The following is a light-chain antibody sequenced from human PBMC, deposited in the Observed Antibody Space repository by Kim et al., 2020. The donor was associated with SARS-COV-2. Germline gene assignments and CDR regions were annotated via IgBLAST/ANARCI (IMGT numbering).Light chain of an antibody. CDR1: QSVSNYY. V-gene: IGKV3-20*01. J-gene: IGKJ4*01. CDR3: QQYGSSPLT. Sequence: IVLTQSPGTLSLSQGERATLSCRASQSVSNYYLAWYQQKPGKPPRLLIYGASSRATGVPDRFSGSGSGTDYTLTISRLEPEDFVIYYCQQYGSSPLTFGGGTKVEI. CDR2: GAS.